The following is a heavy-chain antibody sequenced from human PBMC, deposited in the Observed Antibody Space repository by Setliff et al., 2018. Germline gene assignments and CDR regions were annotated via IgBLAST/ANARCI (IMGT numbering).Heavy chain of an antibody. V-gene: IGHV4-39*07. J-gene: IGHJ6*03. CDR3: ARGPNTYDSSGYYYRAGYYYYMDV. CDR2: INYRGST. CDR1: GGSISSSNYY. Sequence: SETLSLTCSVSGGSISSSNYYWGWIRQSPGKGLEWIGSINYRGSTYDNPSLKSRVTISRDTSKNQVSLKLGSVTAADTAVYYCARGPNTYDSSGYYYRAGYYYYMDVWGKGTTVTVSS. D-gene: IGHD3-22*01.